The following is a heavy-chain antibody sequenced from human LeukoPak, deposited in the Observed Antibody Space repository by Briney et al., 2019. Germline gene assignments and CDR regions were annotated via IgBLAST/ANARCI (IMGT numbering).Heavy chain of an antibody. CDR3: ARGVAARPFRYYYYMDV. J-gene: IGHJ6*03. Sequence: PSETLSLTCAVYGGSFSGYYWSWIRQPPGKGLEWIGEINHSGSTNYNPSLKSRVTISVDTSKNQFSLKLSSVTAADTAVYYCARGVAARPFRYYYYMDVWGKGTTVTVSS. V-gene: IGHV4-34*01. D-gene: IGHD6-6*01. CDR1: GGSFSGYY. CDR2: INHSGST.